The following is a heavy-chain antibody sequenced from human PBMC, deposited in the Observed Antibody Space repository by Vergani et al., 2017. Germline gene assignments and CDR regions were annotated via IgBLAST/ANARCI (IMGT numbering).Heavy chain of an antibody. Sequence: VQLVESGGGVVQPGRSLRLSCAASGFTFSSYSMNWVRQAPGKGLEWVSSISSSSSYIYYADSVKGRFTISRDNAKNSLYLQMNSLRAEDTAVYYCAKAGSVASESLQYNFYMDVWGKGTTVTVS. J-gene: IGHJ6*03. D-gene: IGHD5-24*01. CDR3: AKAGSVASESLQYNFYMDV. V-gene: IGHV3-21*01. CDR2: ISSSSSYI. CDR1: GFTFSSYS.